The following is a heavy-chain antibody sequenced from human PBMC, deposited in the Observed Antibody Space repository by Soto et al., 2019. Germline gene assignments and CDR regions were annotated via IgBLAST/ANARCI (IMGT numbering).Heavy chain of an antibody. D-gene: IGHD6-13*01. CDR3: ARALSSAAGLYFDF. V-gene: IGHV4-4*07. Sequence: SETLSLTCTVSGGSISSYYWSWIRQPAGKGMEWIGRIHTTDGTNYNPSLKSRVTMSIDTSNNQFSLKLSSLTAADTAVYYCARALSSAAGLYFDFWGQGTLVTVSS. CDR2: IHTTDGT. J-gene: IGHJ4*02. CDR1: GGSISSYY.